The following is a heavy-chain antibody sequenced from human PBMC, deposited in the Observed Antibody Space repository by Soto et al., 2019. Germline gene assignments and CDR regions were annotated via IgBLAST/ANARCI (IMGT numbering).Heavy chain of an antibody. D-gene: IGHD4-17*01. Sequence: PSETLSLTCTVSGGSISSSSYYWGWIRQPPGKGLEWIGSIYYSGSTYYNPSLKSRVTISVDTSKNQFSLKLSSVTAADTAVYYCESLYGDCVYYWGQGTLVTVSS. CDR1: GGSISSSSYY. CDR2: IYYSGST. J-gene: IGHJ4*02. V-gene: IGHV4-39*01. CDR3: ESLYGDCVYY.